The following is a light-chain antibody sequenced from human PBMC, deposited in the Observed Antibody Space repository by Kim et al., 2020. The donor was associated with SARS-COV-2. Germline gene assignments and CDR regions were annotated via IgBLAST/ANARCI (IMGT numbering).Light chain of an antibody. Sequence: EILLTQSPGTLSLSPGESATLSCRASQSVSKSYLAWYQQKPGQAPRLLIYVASSRATGIPDRFSGSGSGTDFTLTISRLEPEDFAVYYFQQYGSSPYTFGQWTKLEIK. CDR3: QQYGSSPYT. CDR1: QSVSKSY. CDR2: VAS. J-gene: IGKJ2*01. V-gene: IGKV3-20*01.